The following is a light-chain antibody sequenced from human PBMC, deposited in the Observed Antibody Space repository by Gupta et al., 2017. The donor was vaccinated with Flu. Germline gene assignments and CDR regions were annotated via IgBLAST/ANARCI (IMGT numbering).Light chain of an antibody. Sequence: DAVLTQSPLSLPVTLGQPVSISCRSSQSLVFSDGNIYLNWFHQRPGQSPRRLIYKISDRDSGVPDRFSGSGSGTDFALKISRVEAEDVGLYYCMQGTHWPYTFGQGTKLEIK. CDR3: MQGTHWPYT. CDR1: QSLVFSDGNIY. CDR2: KIS. J-gene: IGKJ2*01. V-gene: IGKV2-30*01.